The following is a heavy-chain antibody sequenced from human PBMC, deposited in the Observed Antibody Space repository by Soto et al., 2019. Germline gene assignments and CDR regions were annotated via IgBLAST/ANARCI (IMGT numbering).Heavy chain of an antibody. CDR1: GFTFSSYA. CDR2: ISYDGSNK. D-gene: IGHD1-20*01. CDR3: AREGRDGYNWGAFDI. V-gene: IGHV3-30-3*01. J-gene: IGHJ3*02. Sequence: GGSLSLSCAASGFTFSSYAMSWVRQAPGKGLEWVAIISYDGSNKYYADSVKGRFTISRDNSKNTLYLQMNSLRSEDTAVYYCAREGRDGYNWGAFDIWGQGTMVTVSS.